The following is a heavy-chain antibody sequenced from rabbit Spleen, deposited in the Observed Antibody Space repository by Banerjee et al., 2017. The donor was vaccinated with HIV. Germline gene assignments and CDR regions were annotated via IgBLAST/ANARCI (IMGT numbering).Heavy chain of an antibody. V-gene: IGHV1S40*01. Sequence: QSLEESGGGLVQPEGSLALTCKASGFSFSSSDYICWVRQAPGKGLEWVACAYAGSSGSTYSATWAKGRFTISKSSSTTVTLQMTGLTAADTATYFCARDTGTSFSTYGMDLWGPGTLVTVS. CDR1: GFSFSSSDY. D-gene: IGHD8-1*01. J-gene: IGHJ6*01. CDR2: AYAGSSGST. CDR3: ARDTGTSFSTYGMDL.